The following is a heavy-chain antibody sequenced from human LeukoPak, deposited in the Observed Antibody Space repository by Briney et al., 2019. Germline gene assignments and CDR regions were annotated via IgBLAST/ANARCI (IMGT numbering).Heavy chain of an antibody. CDR2: INPNSGGT. Sequence: ASVTVSCTASGYTFTDYYMHWVRQAPGQGLEWMGWINPNSGGTNYAQKFQGRVTMTRDTSISTAYMELSRLRSDDTAVYYCARDSKSSVDYWGQGTLVTVSS. V-gene: IGHV1-2*02. CDR3: ARDSKSSVDY. D-gene: IGHD6-25*01. CDR1: GYTFTDYY. J-gene: IGHJ4*02.